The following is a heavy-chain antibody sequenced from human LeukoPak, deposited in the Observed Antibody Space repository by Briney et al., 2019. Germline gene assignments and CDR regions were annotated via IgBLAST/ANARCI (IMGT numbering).Heavy chain of an antibody. D-gene: IGHD3-10*01. V-gene: IGHV3-15*01. J-gene: IGHJ4*02. CDR3: TLIQGWGSGSYYRDF. Sequence: GGSLRLSCAASGFSISNDWMSWVRQAPGKGLEWVARVKSRRAGETTDYAAPVKGRFTISRDDSKNTLYLQMNSLKTEDTAVYYCTLIQGWGSGSYYRDFWGQGTLVTVSS. CDR1: GFSISNDW. CDR2: VKSRRAGETT.